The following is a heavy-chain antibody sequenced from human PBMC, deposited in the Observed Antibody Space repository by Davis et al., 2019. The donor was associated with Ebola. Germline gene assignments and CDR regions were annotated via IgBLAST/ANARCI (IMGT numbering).Heavy chain of an antibody. J-gene: IGHJ6*02. Sequence: GESLKISCEASGFTFSTYWMSWVRQASGKGLEWVGRIRSKANSYATAYAASVKGRFTISRDDSKNTAYLQMNSLKTEDTAVYYCIQTAPQGMDVWGQGTTVTVSS. CDR1: GFTFSTYW. V-gene: IGHV3-73*01. CDR2: IRSKANSYAT. D-gene: IGHD6-25*01. CDR3: IQTAPQGMDV.